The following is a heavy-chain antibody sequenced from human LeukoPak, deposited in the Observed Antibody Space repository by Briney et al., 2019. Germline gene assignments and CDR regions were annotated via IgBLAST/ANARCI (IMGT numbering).Heavy chain of an antibody. CDR1: GFPFSSYW. Sequence: PGGSLRLSCVASGFPFSSYWMTWVRQAPGKGLEWVANIKQDGSKKSYVDSVKGRSTISRDNAKNSLYLQMSSLRAEDTAIYYCTRVGYIDEGIDYWGQGTLVTVSS. CDR3: TRVGYIDEGIDY. D-gene: IGHD5-24*01. V-gene: IGHV3-7*04. J-gene: IGHJ4*02. CDR2: IKQDGSKK.